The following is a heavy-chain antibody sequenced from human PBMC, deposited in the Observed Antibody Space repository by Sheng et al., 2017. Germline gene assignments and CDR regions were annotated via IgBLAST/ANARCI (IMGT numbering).Heavy chain of an antibody. V-gene: IGHV3-53*01. Sequence: EVQLVESGGGLIQPGGSLRLSCAASGFTVNTNYMNWVRQAPGKGLEWVSILYSGGTTYYANSVKGRFTISRDNSKNTLYLQMNSLRVEDTAVYYCAKDRLYYDPLTGYSPDAFDMWGQGTMVTVSS. CDR3: AKDRLYYDPLTGYSPDAFDM. CDR1: GFTVNTNY. CDR2: LYSGGTT. J-gene: IGHJ3*02. D-gene: IGHD3-9*01.